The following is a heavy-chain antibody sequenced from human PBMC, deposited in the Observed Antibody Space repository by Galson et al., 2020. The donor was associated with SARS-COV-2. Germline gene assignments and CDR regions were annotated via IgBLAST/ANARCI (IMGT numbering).Heavy chain of an antibody. CDR3: ARAGDVDTGAINYYYYYGMDV. CDR1: GYTFTSYG. D-gene: IGHD3-16*01. Sequence: ASVKVSCKASGYTFTSYGISWVRQAPGQGLEWMGWLSAYNGNTNYAQKLQGRVTMTTDTSTSTAYMELRSLRSDDTAVYYCARAGDVDTGAINYYYYYGMDVWGQGTTVTVSS. J-gene: IGHJ6*02. CDR2: LSAYNGNT. V-gene: IGHV1-18*01.